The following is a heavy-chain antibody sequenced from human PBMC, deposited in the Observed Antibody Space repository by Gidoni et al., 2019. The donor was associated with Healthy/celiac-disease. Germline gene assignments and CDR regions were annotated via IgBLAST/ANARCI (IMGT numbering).Heavy chain of an antibody. J-gene: IGHJ6*02. V-gene: IGHV1-18*01. D-gene: IGHD3-16*01. CDR3: ARDFWGAGKGDYYYYYGMDV. Sequence: QVQLVQSGAEVKKPGASVKVSCKASGYTFTSYGLSWVRQAPGQGLEWMGWISAYNCNTNYAQKLQVRVTMTTDTSTSTAYMELRSLRSDDTAVYYCARDFWGAGKGDYYYYYGMDVWGQGTTVTVSS. CDR2: ISAYNCNT. CDR1: GYTFTSYG.